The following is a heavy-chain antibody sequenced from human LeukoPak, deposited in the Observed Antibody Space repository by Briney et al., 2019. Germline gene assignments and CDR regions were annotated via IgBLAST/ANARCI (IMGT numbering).Heavy chain of an antibody. D-gene: IGHD5-18*01. CDR1: GYTFTNYG. CDR2: IRVSDGDT. V-gene: IGHV1-18*01. CDR3: ARSGFSFGYHYFDL. J-gene: IGHJ4*02. Sequence: GASVTVSCKASGYTFTNYGFHWVRQAPGQGPEWMGWIRVSDGDTKYAQKFQGRVTLTRDTSANTAYMDLWSLRSDDTAVYFCARSGFSFGYHYFDLWGQGTLVTVSS.